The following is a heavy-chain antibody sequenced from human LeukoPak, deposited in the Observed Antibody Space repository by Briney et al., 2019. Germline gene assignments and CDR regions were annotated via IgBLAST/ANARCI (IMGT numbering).Heavy chain of an antibody. CDR2: ISSSSSYI. Sequence: GGSLRLSCAASGFTFSSYSMNWVRQAPGKGLEWVSSISSSSSYIYYADSVKGRFTISRDDAKNSLYLQMNSLRAEDTAVYYCAREQGGGRYLPPDAFDIWGQGTMVTVSS. CDR3: AREQGGGRYLPPDAFDI. D-gene: IGHD6-19*01. CDR1: GFTFSSYS. J-gene: IGHJ3*02. V-gene: IGHV3-21*01.